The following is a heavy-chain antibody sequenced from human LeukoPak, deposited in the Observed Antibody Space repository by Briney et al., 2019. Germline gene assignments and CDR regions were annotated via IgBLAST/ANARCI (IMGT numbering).Heavy chain of an antibody. D-gene: IGHD5-12*01. V-gene: IGHV4-30-4*08. CDR2: IYYSGST. CDR1: GGSISSGDYY. CDR3: ARVGDYDFGYFDY. Sequence: PSETLSLTCTVSGGSISSGDYYWSWIRQPPGKGLEWIGSIYYSGSTYYNPSLKSRITISVDTSKNQFSLKLSSVTAADTAVYYCARVGDYDFGYFDYWGQGTLVTVSS. J-gene: IGHJ4*02.